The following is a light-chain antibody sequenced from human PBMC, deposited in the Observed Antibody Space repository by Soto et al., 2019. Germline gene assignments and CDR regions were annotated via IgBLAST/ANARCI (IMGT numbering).Light chain of an antibody. J-gene: IGLJ1*01. CDR1: ISDVGSYNL. V-gene: IGLV2-23*01. CDR2: DGG. CDR3: CSSTGTTADG. Sequence: QSVLTQPASVSESPRQSLTISCTGTISDVGSYNLVSCYQQLPGKAQKLLIYDGGNRRSGVSNRFSDCHSSNTASLILCGLQDEDVADYACCSSTGTTADGFGTGTKGTVL.